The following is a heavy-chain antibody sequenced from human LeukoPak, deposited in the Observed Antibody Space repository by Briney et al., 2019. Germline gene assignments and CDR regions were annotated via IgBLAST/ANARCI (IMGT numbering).Heavy chain of an antibody. CDR1: GFTFRSYW. J-gene: IGHJ4*02. D-gene: IGHD1-7*01. Sequence: GSLRLSCAASGFTFRSYWMHWVRQAPGKGLVWVSRINGDGSSTSYADSVKGRFTISRDNAKNTLYLQMNSLRAEDTAVYYCAGGELLLDYWGQGTLVTVSS. V-gene: IGHV3-74*01. CDR3: AGGELLLDY. CDR2: INGDGSST.